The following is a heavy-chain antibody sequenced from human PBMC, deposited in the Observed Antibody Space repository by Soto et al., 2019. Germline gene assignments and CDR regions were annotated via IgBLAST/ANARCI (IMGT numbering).Heavy chain of an antibody. CDR3: ARCNDYCDSSGYTGRHAFDI. Sequence: PSETLSLTCTVSGGSISSYYWSWIRQPPGKGLEWIGYIYYSGSTNYNPSLKSRVTISVDTSKNQFSLKLSSVTAADTAVYYCARCNDYCDSSGYTGRHAFDIWGQGTMVTVSS. CDR2: IYYSGST. V-gene: IGHV4-59*01. D-gene: IGHD3-22*01. J-gene: IGHJ3*02. CDR1: GGSISSYY.